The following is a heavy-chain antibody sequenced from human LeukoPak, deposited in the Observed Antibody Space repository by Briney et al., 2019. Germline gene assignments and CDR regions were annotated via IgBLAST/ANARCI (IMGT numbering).Heavy chain of an antibody. D-gene: IGHD4-17*01. CDR2: ITGTGGGT. CDR3: AKDPNGDYLGAFDS. CDR1: GLTFSSYG. J-gene: IGHJ4*02. Sequence: GGSLRLSCAASGLTFSSYGMTWVRQAPGKRLEWVSAITGTGGGTFYAHAVKGRFTISRDNSKNTLYLQMNSLRAEDTAVYYCAKDPNGDYLGAFDSWGQGTLVTVSS. V-gene: IGHV3-23*01.